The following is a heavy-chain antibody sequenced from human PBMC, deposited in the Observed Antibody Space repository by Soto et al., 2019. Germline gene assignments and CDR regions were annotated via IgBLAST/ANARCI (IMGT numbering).Heavy chain of an antibody. CDR2: VNPESGQA. CDR3: ARWGVTQYGVDV. J-gene: IGHJ6*02. CDR1: GYSFITYD. V-gene: IGHV1-8*01. Sequence: ASVKVSCKATGYSFITYDSNWVRQATGQGIEWMGWVNPESGQAGYAQKFQGRVTMTSNTDTNMAYMELSGLRAEDTAVYFCARWGVTQYGVDVWG. D-gene: IGHD2-21*02.